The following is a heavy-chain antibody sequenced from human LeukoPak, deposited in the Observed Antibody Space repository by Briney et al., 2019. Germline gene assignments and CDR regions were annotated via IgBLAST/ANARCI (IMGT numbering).Heavy chain of an antibody. CDR3: AKEMATMNAFDI. Sequence: GGSLRPSCAASGFTVSSTCMSWVRRAPPQGLEWVSVICSGGSTDYKDSVKGRFIISRDNSKNALYLQMNSLRAEETAVYYCAKEMATMNAFDIWGQGTMVTVCS. V-gene: IGHV3-66*01. J-gene: IGHJ3*02. D-gene: IGHD5-24*01. CDR2: ICSGGST. CDR1: GFTVSSTC.